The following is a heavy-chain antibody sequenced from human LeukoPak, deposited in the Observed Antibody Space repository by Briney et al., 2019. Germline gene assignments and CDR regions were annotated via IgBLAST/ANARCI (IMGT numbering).Heavy chain of an antibody. CDR3: VLGRWEPTGSY. Sequence: SETLSLTCAVYGGSFSCYYRSWIRQSPGKGLEWIGEISHNGKSNYNPSLKSRVTITADTSRNQFSLRLTSVTAADTGVYYCVLGRWEPTGSYWGQGSLVTISS. V-gene: IGHV4-34*01. D-gene: IGHD1-26*01. CDR1: GGSFSCYY. J-gene: IGHJ4*02. CDR2: ISHNGKS.